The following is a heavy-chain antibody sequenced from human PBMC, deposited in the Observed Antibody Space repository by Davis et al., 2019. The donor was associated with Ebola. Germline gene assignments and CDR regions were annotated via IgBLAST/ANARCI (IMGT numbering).Heavy chain of an antibody. CDR3: AIGAAPVDF. CDR2: IYYRGTT. D-gene: IGHD4-17*01. Sequence: MPSETLSLTCTVSGGSISSNNYYWGWIRQPPGKGLEWIGSIYYRGTTYYTPSLKSRVTISVDTSKNQFSLNLNSVTAADTAVYYCAIGAAPVDFWGQGALVTVSS. CDR1: GGSISSNNYY. V-gene: IGHV4-39*01. J-gene: IGHJ4*02.